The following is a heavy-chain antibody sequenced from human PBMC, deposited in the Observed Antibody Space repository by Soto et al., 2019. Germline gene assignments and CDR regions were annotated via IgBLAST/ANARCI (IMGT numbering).Heavy chain of an antibody. CDR2: IYPGDSDT. CDR1: GYSFTSYW. V-gene: IGHV5-51*01. D-gene: IGHD1-26*01. CDR3: ARGVSFGERGIVAALGTFDI. Sequence: GESLKISCKGSGYSFTSYWIGWVRQMPGKGLEWMGIIYPGDSDTRYSPSFQGQVTISADKSISTAYLQWSSLKASDPAMYYCARGVSFGERGIVAALGTFDIWGQGTMVTVSS. J-gene: IGHJ3*02.